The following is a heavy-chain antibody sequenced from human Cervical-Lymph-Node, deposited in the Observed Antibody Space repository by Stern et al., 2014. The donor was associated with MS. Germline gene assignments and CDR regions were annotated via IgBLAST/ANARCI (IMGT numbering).Heavy chain of an antibody. J-gene: IGHJ4*02. CDR3: ARGGWLRSYFFDY. Sequence: QVQLQVSGPGLVRPSQTLSLTCTVSGASLSSGFFSWSWIRQLPGKGLEWIGYISGSTYYTPSLKSRVTISVDTSENQVSLKVTSVTAADTAVYYCARGGWLRSYFFDYWGQGARVTVSS. D-gene: IGHD5-12*01. V-gene: IGHV4-31*03. CDR2: ISGST. CDR1: GASLSSGFFS.